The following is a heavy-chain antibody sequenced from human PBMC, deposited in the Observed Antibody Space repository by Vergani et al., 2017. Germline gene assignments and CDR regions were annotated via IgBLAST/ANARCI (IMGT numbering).Heavy chain of an antibody. CDR1: GFTVSSNY. Sequence: EVQLVETGGGLIQPGGSLRLSCAASGFTVSSNYMSWVRQAPGKGLEWVSVIYSGGSTYYADSVKGRFTISRDNSKNTLYLQMNSLRAEDTAVYYCAGSNSWYEEPFDYWGQGTLVTVSS. D-gene: IGHD6-13*01. CDR3: AGSNSWYEEPFDY. V-gene: IGHV3-53*05. CDR2: IYSGGST. J-gene: IGHJ4*02.